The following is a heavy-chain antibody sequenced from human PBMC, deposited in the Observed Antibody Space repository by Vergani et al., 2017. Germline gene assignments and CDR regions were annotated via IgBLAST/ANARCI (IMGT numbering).Heavy chain of an antibody. CDR1: GFTFSGHW. CDR2: VNQDASQS. J-gene: IGHJ4*02. CDR3: ARGGFSTWDY. V-gene: IGHV3-7*04. Sequence: EVRLMESGGGLVQSGGSLRLSCEASGFTFSGHWMSWVRQAPGKGLEWLAKVNQDASQSYYVDSVKGRFTISRDNAKTSLYLQMNSLRAEDTAVYYCARGGFSTWDYWGQGTLVTVSS. D-gene: IGHD2-2*01.